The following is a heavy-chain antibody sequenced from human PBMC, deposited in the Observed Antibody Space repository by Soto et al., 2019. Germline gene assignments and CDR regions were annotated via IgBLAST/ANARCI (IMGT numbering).Heavy chain of an antibody. J-gene: IGHJ6*02. CDR1: GGSISRGGFY. Sequence: TLSLTCTVSGGSISRGGFYWSWIRQHPGKGLEWMGYIFNSGRTDYNPSLESRGTISVDTSKNQFSLKLSSVTAADTAVYYCARGRVAPDVWGQGTTVTVSS. CDR2: IFNSGRT. CDR3: ARGRVAPDV. V-gene: IGHV4-31*03.